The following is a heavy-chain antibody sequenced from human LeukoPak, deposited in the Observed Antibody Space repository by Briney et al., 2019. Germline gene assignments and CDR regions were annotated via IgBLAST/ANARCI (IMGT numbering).Heavy chain of an antibody. Sequence: SQTLSLTCAISGDSVSSNNGAWNWIRQSPSRGLEWLGRTYYRSKWYNDYAVSMKGRITINPDTSKNQFSLQLNSVTPEDTAVYYCARYAGSSGLYTFDYWGQGTLVTVSS. J-gene: IGHJ4*02. V-gene: IGHV6-1*01. CDR1: GDSVSSNNGA. D-gene: IGHD6-19*01. CDR2: TYYRSKWYN. CDR3: ARYAGSSGLYTFDY.